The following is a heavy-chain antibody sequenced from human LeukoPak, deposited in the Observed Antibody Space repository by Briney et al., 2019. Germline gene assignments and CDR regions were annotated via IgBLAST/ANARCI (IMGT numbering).Heavy chain of an antibody. CDR3: ARHLHGSGSYPNWFDP. J-gene: IGHJ5*02. CDR1: GGSISSGGYY. D-gene: IGHD3-10*01. CDR2: IYYSGST. V-gene: IGHV4-31*03. Sequence: PSQTLSLTCTVSGGSISSGGYYWSWIRQHPGKGLEWIGYIYYSGSTNYNPSLKSRVTISIHTSKNQFSLGLSSVTAADTAVYYCARHLHGSGSYPNWFDPWGQGTLVTVSS.